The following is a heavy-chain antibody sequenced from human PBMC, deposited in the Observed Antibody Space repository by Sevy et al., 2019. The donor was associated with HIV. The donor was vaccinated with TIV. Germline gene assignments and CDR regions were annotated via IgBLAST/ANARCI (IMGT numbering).Heavy chain of an antibody. D-gene: IGHD2-8*01. J-gene: IGHJ4*02. CDR1: GFDFSIYS. V-gene: IGHV3-23*01. Sequence: GESLKISCAASGFDFSIYSMSWVRQAPGKGLEWVSTLSFGCGKINYADSVKGRFTISRDNSKSSVYLQMNNMRVEDTAVYYCARAGCTKPHDYWGQGTLVTVSS. CDR2: LSFGCGKI. CDR3: ARAGCTKPHDY.